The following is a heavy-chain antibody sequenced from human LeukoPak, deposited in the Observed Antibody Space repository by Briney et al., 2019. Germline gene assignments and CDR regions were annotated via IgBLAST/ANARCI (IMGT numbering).Heavy chain of an antibody. CDR3: AKPLSSGYYHDAFDN. D-gene: IGHD3-22*01. Sequence: PGGSLRLSCAASGFTFDDYAMHWVRQAPGKGLEWVSGISWNSGSIGYADSVKGRFTISRDNAKNSLYLQMNSLRAEDMALYYCAKPLSSGYYHDAFDNWGQGTMVTVSS. CDR2: ISWNSGSI. J-gene: IGHJ3*02. CDR1: GFTFDDYA. V-gene: IGHV3-9*03.